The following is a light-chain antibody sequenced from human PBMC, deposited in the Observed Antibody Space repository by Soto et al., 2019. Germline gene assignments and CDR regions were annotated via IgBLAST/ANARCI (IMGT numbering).Light chain of an antibody. V-gene: IGKV3-20*01. CDR1: QSVSSSY. CDR2: GAS. J-gene: IGKJ1*01. Sequence: EIVLTQSPGTLSLSPGERATLSCRASQSVSSSYLAWYQQKPGQAPRLLNYGASNRATGIPDRFSGSGSGTDFTLTISRLEPEDFAVYYCQQYGSSGTFGQGTKVDIK. CDR3: QQYGSSGT.